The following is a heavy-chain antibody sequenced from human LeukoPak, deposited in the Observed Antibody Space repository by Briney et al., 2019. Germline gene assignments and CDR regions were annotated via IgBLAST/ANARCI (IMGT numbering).Heavy chain of an antibody. CDR2: ISSTSGYI. CDR1: GFTFSSYS. V-gene: IGHV3-21*01. J-gene: IGHJ4*02. Sequence: PGGSLRLSCAASGFTFSSYSMNWVRQAPGKGLGWVSSISSTSGYIYYADSVRGRFTISRDNAKNSLYLQMNSLRAEDTAVYYCARARSYSGSYPFDYWGQGTLVTVSS. D-gene: IGHD1-26*01. CDR3: ARARSYSGSYPFDY.